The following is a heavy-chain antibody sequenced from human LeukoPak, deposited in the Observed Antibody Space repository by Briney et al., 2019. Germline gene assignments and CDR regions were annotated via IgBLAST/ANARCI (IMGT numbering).Heavy chain of an antibody. CDR3: ARGLMMAVAGRGEFHY. CDR1: GGSISSDY. D-gene: IGHD6-13*01. Sequence: SSETLSLTCTVSGGSISSDYWNWIRQPPGKGLEWIGYIYYSGSTNYNPSLKSRVTISVDTSKNQFSLKLSSVTAADTAVYYCARGLMMAVAGRGEFHYWGQGTLVTVSS. CDR2: IYYSGST. J-gene: IGHJ4*02. V-gene: IGHV4-59*01.